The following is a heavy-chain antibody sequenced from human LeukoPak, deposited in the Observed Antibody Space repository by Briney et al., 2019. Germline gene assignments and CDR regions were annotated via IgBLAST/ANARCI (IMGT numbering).Heavy chain of an antibody. J-gene: IGHJ5*02. Sequence: GASVKVSCKASGGTFSGYAISWVRQAPGQGLEWMGGIIPIFGTANYAQKFQGRVTITADESTSTAYMELSSLRSEDTAVYYCARTNCSSTSCYTPTLVDWFDPWGQGTLVTVSS. CDR3: ARTNCSSTSCYTPTLVDWFDP. CDR1: GGTFSGYA. V-gene: IGHV1-69*13. CDR2: IIPIFGTA. D-gene: IGHD2-2*02.